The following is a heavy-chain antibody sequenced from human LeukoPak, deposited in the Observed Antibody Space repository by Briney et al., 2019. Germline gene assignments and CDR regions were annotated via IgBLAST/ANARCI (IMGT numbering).Heavy chain of an antibody. CDR1: GGTFSSYA. J-gene: IGHJ3*02. Sequence: GSSVKVSCKASGGTFSSYAISWVRQAPGQGLEWMGGIIPIFGTANYAQKFQGRVTITADESTSTAYMELSSLRSEDTAVYYCARDDRAVTLVWAFDIWGQGTMVTVSS. CDR2: IIPIFGTA. CDR3: ARDDRAVTLVWAFDI. D-gene: IGHD4-17*01. V-gene: IGHV1-69*01.